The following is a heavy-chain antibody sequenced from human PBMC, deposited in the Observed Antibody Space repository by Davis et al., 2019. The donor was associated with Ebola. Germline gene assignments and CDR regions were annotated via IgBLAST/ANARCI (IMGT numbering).Heavy chain of an antibody. CDR3: ARAKYYGMDI. CDR2: INNDGSIT. CDR1: GFTFNKYW. J-gene: IGHJ6*04. D-gene: IGHD6-6*01. Sequence: GESLKISCAASGFTFNKYWMHWVRQAPGKGLVWVSLINNDGSITTYADSVKGRFTISRDNAKNTLYLQMNTLRAEDTAVYYCARAKYYGMDIWGKGTTVTVSS. V-gene: IGHV3-74*01.